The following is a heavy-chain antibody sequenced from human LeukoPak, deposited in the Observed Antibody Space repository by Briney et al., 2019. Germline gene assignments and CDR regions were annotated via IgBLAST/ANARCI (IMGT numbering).Heavy chain of an antibody. V-gene: IGHV1-46*01. CDR3: AKDKGRGSGYSSSWYTYYFDY. D-gene: IGHD6-13*01. Sequence: ASVKVSCKASGYTFTSYYVHWVRQAPGQGLEWMGVIKPSDGFTSYAQKFQGRLTVTRDMSTSTVYMELNSLRAEDTAVYYCAKDKGRGSGYSSSWYTYYFDYWGQGTLVTVSS. CDR1: GYTFTSYY. CDR2: IKPSDGFT. J-gene: IGHJ4*02.